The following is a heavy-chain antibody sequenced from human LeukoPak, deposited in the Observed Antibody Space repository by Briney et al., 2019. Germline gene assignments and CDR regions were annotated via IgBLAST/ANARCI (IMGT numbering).Heavy chain of an antibody. D-gene: IGHD6-19*01. V-gene: IGHV6-1*01. CDR1: GDSFSSSSAA. J-gene: IGHJ1*01. Sequence: SRTLSLTCALSGDSFSSSSAAWNWLRQSPSRGLEWLGRTYYRSKWYNDYAVSVKSRITINPDTSKNQFSLQLNSVTPEDTAVYYCARDWYSSGWSSAEYFQHWGQGTLVTVSS. CDR2: TYYRSKWYN. CDR3: ARDWYSSGWSSAEYFQH.